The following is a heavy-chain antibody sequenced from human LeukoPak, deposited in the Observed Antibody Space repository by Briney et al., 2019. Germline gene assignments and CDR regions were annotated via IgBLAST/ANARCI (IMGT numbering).Heavy chain of an antibody. CDR3: ARDPGTDGYNYSFDY. CDR2: IDYSGST. V-gene: IGHV4-31*03. Sequence: SETLSLTCTVSGGSISSGGYYWSWIRQHPVKGLEWVGYIDYSGSTYYNPSLKSRLTISMDTSNNQLSLRLSSVNAPDTAVYSCARDPGTDGYNYSFDYWGQGTLVTVSS. J-gene: IGHJ4*02. CDR1: GGSISSGGYY. D-gene: IGHD5-24*01.